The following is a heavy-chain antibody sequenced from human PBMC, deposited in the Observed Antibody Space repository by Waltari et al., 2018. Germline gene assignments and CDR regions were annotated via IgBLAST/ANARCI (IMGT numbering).Heavy chain of an antibody. V-gene: IGHV4-38-2*01. CDR2: IYTSGST. J-gene: IGHJ4*02. Sequence: QVQLQESGPGLVKPSETLSLTCAVSGYSISSGYYWGWIRQPPGKGLEWIGRIYTSGSTNYNPSLKSRVTMSVDTSKNQFSLKLSSVTAADTAVYYCARGGYSYGSNDYWGQGTLVTVSS. D-gene: IGHD5-18*01. CDR1: GYSISSGYY. CDR3: ARGGYSYGSNDY.